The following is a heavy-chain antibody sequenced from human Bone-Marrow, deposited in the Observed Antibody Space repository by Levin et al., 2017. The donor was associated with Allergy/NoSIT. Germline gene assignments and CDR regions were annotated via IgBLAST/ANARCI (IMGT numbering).Heavy chain of an antibody. D-gene: IGHD2-15*01. CDR3: TKTHCNSGSCPSNY. V-gene: IGHV3-30*18. CDR1: GFSFNTYG. CDR2: ISFDGAAK. Sequence: PGGSLRLSCAASGFSFNTYGMNWVRQVPGKGLEWVAIISFDGAAKYYADSVKGRFTISKDTSKHTLNLQMNSLRAEDTAIYCCTKTHCNSGSCPSNYWGPGTLVTVSS. J-gene: IGHJ4*02.